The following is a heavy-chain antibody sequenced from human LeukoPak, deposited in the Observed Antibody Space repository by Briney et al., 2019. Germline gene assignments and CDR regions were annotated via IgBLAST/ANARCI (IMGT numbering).Heavy chain of an antibody. J-gene: IGHJ3*02. V-gene: IGHV3-74*01. Sequence: GGSLRLSCAASGFTFSSNWMHWVRQAPGKGLVWVSRINEDGSTTNYADSVKGRSTIFRDNAKNTLYLQMNSLRAEDTAVYYCARDRRTEGFDIWGQGTMVTVSS. CDR3: ARDRRTEGFDI. CDR1: GFTFSSNW. CDR2: INEDGSTT. D-gene: IGHD3/OR15-3a*01.